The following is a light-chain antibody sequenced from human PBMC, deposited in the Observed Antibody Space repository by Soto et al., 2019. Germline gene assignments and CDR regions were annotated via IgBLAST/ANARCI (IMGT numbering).Light chain of an antibody. V-gene: IGKV3-20*01. CDR2: GAS. CDR3: QQYGGSPYT. CDR1: QSVSSNY. J-gene: IGKJ2*01. Sequence: DIVLTQSPGTLSLSPGERATLSCRASQSVSSNYLAWYQQKPGQAPRLLIYGASSRATGIPDRFSSSGSGTDFTLTISRLEPEDFAVYYCQQYGGSPYTFGLGTKLEIK.